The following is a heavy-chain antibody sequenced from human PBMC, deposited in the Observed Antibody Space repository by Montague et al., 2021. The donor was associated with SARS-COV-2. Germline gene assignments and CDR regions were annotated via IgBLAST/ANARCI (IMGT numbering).Heavy chain of an antibody. CDR3: ARIGYESVGYYYIYPD. D-gene: IGHD3-22*01. CDR1: GDSVRTGRHY. V-gene: IGHV4-61*01. Sequence: SETLSLTCTVSGDSVRTGRHYWNWIRQPPGKGLEWIGYIFHSSSSNYNPSLESRVDMSIDTSNSQFSLTLTSVTAADTAVYYCARIGYESVGYYYIYPDWGQGTLVTASS. CDR2: IFHSSSS. J-gene: IGHJ1*01.